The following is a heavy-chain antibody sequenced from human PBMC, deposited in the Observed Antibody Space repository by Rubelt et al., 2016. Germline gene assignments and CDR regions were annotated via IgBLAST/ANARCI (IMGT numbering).Heavy chain of an antibody. Sequence: ISHDGSNQYYADSVKGRFTISRDNSKNTLYLQMNSLRAEDTAVYYCARGQANYYDSIEEDYWGQGTLVTVSS. J-gene: IGHJ4*02. CDR2: ISHDGSNQ. D-gene: IGHD3-22*01. V-gene: IGHV3-30*01. CDR3: ARGQANYYDSIEEDY.